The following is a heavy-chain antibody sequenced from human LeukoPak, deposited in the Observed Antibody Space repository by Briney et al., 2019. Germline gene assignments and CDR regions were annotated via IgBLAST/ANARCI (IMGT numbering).Heavy chain of an antibody. Sequence: PGGSLRLSCAASGFTFSSYSMNWVRQAPGKGLEWVSRINSDGSSTSYADSVKGRFTISRDNAKNTLYLQMNSLRAEDTAVYYCARNHPQPEGYYGYWGQGTLVTVSS. V-gene: IGHV3-74*01. CDR2: INSDGSST. J-gene: IGHJ4*02. CDR3: ARNHPQPEGYYGY. D-gene: IGHD3-3*01. CDR1: GFTFSSYS.